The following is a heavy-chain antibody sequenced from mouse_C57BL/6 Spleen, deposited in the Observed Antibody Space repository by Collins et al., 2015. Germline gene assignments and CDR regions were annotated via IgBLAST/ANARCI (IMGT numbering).Heavy chain of an antibody. D-gene: IGHD1-1*01. V-gene: IGHV1-22*01. CDR3: ARGGLTTVVAPGALDY. CDR2: INPNNGGT. J-gene: IGHJ4*01. Sequence: EVQLQQSGPELVKPGASVKMSCKASGYTFTDYNIHWVKQSHGKSLDWIGYINPNNGGTSYNQKFKGKATLTVNRSSITAYMELRSLTSEDSAVYYCARGGLTTVVAPGALDYWVKDPQSPSPQ. CDR1: GYTFTDYN.